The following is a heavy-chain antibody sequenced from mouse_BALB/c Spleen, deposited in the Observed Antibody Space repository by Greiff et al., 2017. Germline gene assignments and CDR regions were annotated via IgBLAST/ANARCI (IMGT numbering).Heavy chain of an antibody. J-gene: IGHJ4*01. V-gene: IGHV5-12-1*01. CDR1: GFAFSSYD. D-gene: IGHD3-3*01. Sequence: EVKVVESGGGLVKPGGSLKLSCAASGFAFSSYDMSWVRQTPEKRLEWVAYISSGGGSTYYPDTVKGRFTISRDNAKNTLYLQMSSLKSEDTAMYYCARHGGRRGYYAMGYWGQGTSVTVSS. CDR3: ARHGGRRGYYAMGY. CDR2: ISSGGGST.